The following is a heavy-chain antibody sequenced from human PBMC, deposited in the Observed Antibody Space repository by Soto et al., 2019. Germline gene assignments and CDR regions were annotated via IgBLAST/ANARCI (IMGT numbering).Heavy chain of an antibody. CDR1: GGSISGYY. CDR3: ARRGISPTIFDY. CDR2: ISYSGST. V-gene: IGHV4-59*01. Sequence: TSETLSLTCTVSGGSISGYYWSWIRQSPEKGLEYIGYISYSGSTNYNPSLKSRVTTSLDTSKNQFSLKLSSVTAAHTPFYYCARRGISPTIFDYWGPGTLVTVSS. J-gene: IGHJ4*02. D-gene: IGHD1-26*01.